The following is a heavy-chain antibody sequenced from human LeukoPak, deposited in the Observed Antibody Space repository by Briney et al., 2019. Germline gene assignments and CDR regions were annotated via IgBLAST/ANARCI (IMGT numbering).Heavy chain of an antibody. Sequence: ASVKVSCKASRYTFTGYYMHWVRQAPEQGLEWMGWINPNSGGTNYAQKFQGWVTMTRDTSISTAYMELSRLRSDDTAVYYCARSLGVAVAGTDYYGMDVWGQGTTVTVSS. D-gene: IGHD6-19*01. J-gene: IGHJ6*02. CDR3: ARSLGVAVAGTDYYGMDV. V-gene: IGHV1-2*04. CDR1: RYTFTGYY. CDR2: INPNSGGT.